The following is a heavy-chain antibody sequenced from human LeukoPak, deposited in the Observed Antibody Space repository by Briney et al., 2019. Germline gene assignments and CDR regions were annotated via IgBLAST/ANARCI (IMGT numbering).Heavy chain of an antibody. V-gene: IGHV4-59*08. CDR2: IYYSGST. CDR3: ARAGIAAAGQYNWFDP. CDR1: GGSISSYY. D-gene: IGHD6-13*01. J-gene: IGHJ5*02. Sequence: SETLSLTCTVSGGSISSYYWSWIRQPPGKGLEWIGYIYYSGSTNYNPSLKSRVTISVDTSKNQFSLKLSSVTAADTAVYYCARAGIAAAGQYNWFDPWGQGTLVTVSS.